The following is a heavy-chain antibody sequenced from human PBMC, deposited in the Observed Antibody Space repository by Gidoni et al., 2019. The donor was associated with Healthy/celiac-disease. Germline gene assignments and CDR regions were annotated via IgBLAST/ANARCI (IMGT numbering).Heavy chain of an antibody. CDR2: IYYSGST. D-gene: IGHD3-22*01. CDR3: ARTIVAHITLEGVYYYMDV. Sequence: QVQLQESGPGLVKPSQTLSLTCTVSGGSLSSGGYYWSWIRQHPGKGLEWIGYIYYSGSTYYNPSLKSRVTISVDTSKNQFSLKLSSVTAADTAVYYCARTIVAHITLEGVYYYMDVWGKGTTVTVSS. J-gene: IGHJ6*03. CDR1: GGSLSSGGYY. V-gene: IGHV4-31*03.